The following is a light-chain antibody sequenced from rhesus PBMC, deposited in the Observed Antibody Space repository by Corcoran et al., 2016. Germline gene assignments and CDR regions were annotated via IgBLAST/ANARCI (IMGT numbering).Light chain of an antibody. CDR3: QQYNNLPYS. V-gene: IGKV1-25*01. CDR1: QGISNY. J-gene: IGKJ2*01. CDR2: YAT. Sequence: DIQMTQSPSSVSASVGDRAIITCRARQGISNYLAWYQQKPGKAPKLLIHYATPLQSGVPSRFSGSGSWTEFTLTISSLQPEGFATYYCQQYNNLPYSFGQGTKVEIK.